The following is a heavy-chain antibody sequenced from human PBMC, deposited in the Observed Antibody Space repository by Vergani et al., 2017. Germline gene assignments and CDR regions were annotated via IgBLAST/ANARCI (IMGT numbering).Heavy chain of an antibody. CDR1: GFTFSSYS. D-gene: IGHD3-3*01. J-gene: IGHJ3*02. V-gene: IGHV3-21*01. Sequence: EVQLVESGGGLVKPGGSLRLSCAASGFTFSSYSMNWVRQAPGKGLEWVSSISSSSSYIYYADSVKGRFTISRDNAKYSLYLQMNSLRAEDTAVYYCARSLTIFGVSTDAFDICGQGTMVTVSS. CDR2: ISSSSSYI. CDR3: ARSLTIFGVSTDAFDI.